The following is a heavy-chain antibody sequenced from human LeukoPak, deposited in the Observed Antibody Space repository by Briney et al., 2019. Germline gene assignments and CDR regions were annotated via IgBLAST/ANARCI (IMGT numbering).Heavy chain of an antibody. CDR3: ARGGSRMTTFYIIDY. CDR2: INTGNGNT. J-gene: IGHJ4*02. D-gene: IGHD4-11*01. CDR1: GYTLTSYA. Sequence: ASVKVSCKASGYTLTSYAIHWVRQAPGQRPEWMGWINTGNGNTKYSQKFQGRVTITRDTSANTAYMELSSLRFEDTAVYYCARGGSRMTTFYIIDYWGQGILVTVPS. V-gene: IGHV1-3*04.